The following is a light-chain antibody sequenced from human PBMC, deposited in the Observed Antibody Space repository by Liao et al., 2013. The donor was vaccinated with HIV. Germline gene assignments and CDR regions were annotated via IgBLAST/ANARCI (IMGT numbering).Light chain of an antibody. CDR3: QVWDSNSDHPYV. CDR1: DFGTKR. Sequence: SYVLTQPPSVSVAPGKTARITCGGDDFGTKRVHWYQQKPGQAPVLVIFHETDRPSGISDRFSGSTSENTATLTISRAEAGDEADYYCQVWDSNSDHPYVFGTGTKVTVL. V-gene: IGLV3-21*01. J-gene: IGLJ1*01. CDR2: HET.